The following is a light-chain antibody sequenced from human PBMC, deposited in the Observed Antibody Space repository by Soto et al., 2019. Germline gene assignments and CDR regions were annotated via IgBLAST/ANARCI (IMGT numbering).Light chain of an antibody. J-gene: IGLJ3*02. Sequence: QSALTQPRSVSASPGQSVTISCTGTTSDVGGYNYVSWFQQYSGQAPKLMIYDVSKRPSGVPDRFSGSKSGNTASLTISGLQAEDEAVYYCCSYAATYTWVFGGGTKVTVL. CDR2: DVS. CDR3: CSYAATYTWV. V-gene: IGLV2-11*01. CDR1: TSDVGGYNY.